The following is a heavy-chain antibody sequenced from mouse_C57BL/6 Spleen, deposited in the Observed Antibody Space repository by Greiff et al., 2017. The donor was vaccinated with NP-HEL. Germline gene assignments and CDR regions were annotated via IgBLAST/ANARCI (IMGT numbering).Heavy chain of an antibody. CDR1: GYTFTDYY. J-gene: IGHJ4*01. Sequence: QVQLQQSGAELVRPGASVKLSCKASGYTFTDYYINWVKQRPGQGLEWIARIYPGSGNTYYNEKFKGKATLTAEKSSSTAYMQLSSLTSEDSAVYFCARSYYSNHYYAMDYWGQGTSVTVSS. V-gene: IGHV1-76*01. CDR3: ARSYYSNHYYAMDY. D-gene: IGHD2-5*01. CDR2: IYPGSGNT.